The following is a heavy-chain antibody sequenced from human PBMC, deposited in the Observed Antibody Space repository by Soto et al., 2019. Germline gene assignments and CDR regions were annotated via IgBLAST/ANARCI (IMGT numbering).Heavy chain of an antibody. CDR1: GFTFSSYA. CDR3: APSGSSSGPR. CDR2: ISYDGSNK. D-gene: IGHD3-10*01. Sequence: PVGSLRLSCAASGFTFSSYAMHWVRQAPGKGLEWVAVISYDGSNKYYADSVKGRFTISRDNSKNTLYLQMNSLRAEDTAVYYCAPSGSSSGPRWGQGTLVTVSS. J-gene: IGHJ4*02. V-gene: IGHV3-30-3*01.